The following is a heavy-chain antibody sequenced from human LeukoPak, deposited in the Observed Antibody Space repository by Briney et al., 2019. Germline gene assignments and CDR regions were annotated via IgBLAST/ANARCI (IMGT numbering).Heavy chain of an antibody. V-gene: IGHV3-30-3*01. CDR2: ISYDGSNK. D-gene: IGHD2-15*01. Sequence: QPGGSLRLSCAVSGFTFSSYAMHWVRQAPGKGLEWVAVISYDGSNKYYADSVKGRFTISRDNSKNTLYLQMNSLRAEDTAVYYCASRYCSGGSCYQYYFDYWGQGTLVTVSS. CDR1: GFTFSSYA. J-gene: IGHJ4*02. CDR3: ASRYCSGGSCYQYYFDY.